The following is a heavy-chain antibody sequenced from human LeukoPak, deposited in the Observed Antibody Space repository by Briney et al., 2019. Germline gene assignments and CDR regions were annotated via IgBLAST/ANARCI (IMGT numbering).Heavy chain of an antibody. J-gene: IGHJ3*02. D-gene: IGHD2-15*01. CDR1: GGSISSGGYY. V-gene: IGHV4-61*08. CDR2: IYYSGST. CDR3: ARDPVGYCSGGSCYSGAFDI. Sequence: SETLSLTCTVSGGSISSGGYYWSWIRQHPGKGLEWIGYIYYSGSTNYNPSLKSRVTMSVDTSKNQFSLKLSSVTAADTAVYYCARDPVGYCSGGSCYSGAFDIWGQGTMVTVSS.